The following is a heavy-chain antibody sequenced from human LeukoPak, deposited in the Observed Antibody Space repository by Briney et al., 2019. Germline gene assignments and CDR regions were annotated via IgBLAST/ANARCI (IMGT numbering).Heavy chain of an antibody. V-gene: IGHV3-23*03. D-gene: IGHD2/OR15-2a*01. CDR2: IYSGGST. CDR1: GFTFSSYA. J-gene: IGHJ6*02. Sequence: GGSLRLSCAASGFTFSSYAMSWVRQAPGKGLEWVSVIYSGGSTYYADSVKGRFTISRDNSKNTLYLQMNSLRAEDTAVYYCARGTAFYGAYYGMDVWGQGTTVTVSS. CDR3: ARGTAFYGAYYGMDV.